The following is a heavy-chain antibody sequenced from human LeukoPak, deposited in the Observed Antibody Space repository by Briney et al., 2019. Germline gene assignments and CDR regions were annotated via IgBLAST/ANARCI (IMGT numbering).Heavy chain of an antibody. Sequence: GGSLRLSCVVSGFSLSDYWMSWVRQAPEKGLGWVANIKEDGTEIYYLDSVKGRFTISRDNAKNSVYLQMNSLRAEDTAVYYCARGVYDFDIWGHGTMVLVSS. V-gene: IGHV3-7*04. CDR1: GFSLSDYW. D-gene: IGHD2-8*01. J-gene: IGHJ3*02. CDR2: IKEDGTEI. CDR3: ARGVYDFDI.